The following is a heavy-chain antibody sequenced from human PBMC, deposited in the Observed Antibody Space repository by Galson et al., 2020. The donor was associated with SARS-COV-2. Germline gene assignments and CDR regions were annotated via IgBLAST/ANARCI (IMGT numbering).Heavy chain of an antibody. CDR1: GFTFSSYG. J-gene: IGHJ3*02. D-gene: IGHD2-21*02. CDR2: ISYDGSNK. V-gene: IGHV3-30*03. Sequence: GESLKISCAASGFTFSSYGMHWVRQAPGKGLEWVAVISYDGSNKYYADSVKGRFTISRDNSKNTLYLQMNSLRAEDTAVYYCARDPDCGGDCYYFDAFDIWGQGTMVTVSS. CDR3: ARDPDCGGDCYYFDAFDI.